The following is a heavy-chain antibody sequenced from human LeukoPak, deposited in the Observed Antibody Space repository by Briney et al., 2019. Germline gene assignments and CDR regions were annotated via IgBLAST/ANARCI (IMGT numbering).Heavy chain of an antibody. D-gene: IGHD4-17*01. CDR3: VRSHYGDYYFNY. Sequence: SVKVSCKASGGTFSSYAISWVRQAPGQGLEWMGGIIPIFGTANYAQKFQRRVPITPDESTSTAYMELSSLRSEDTAVYYCVRSHYGDYYFNYWGQGTLVTVSS. V-gene: IGHV1-69*01. CDR2: IIPIFGTA. CDR1: GGTFSSYA. J-gene: IGHJ4*02.